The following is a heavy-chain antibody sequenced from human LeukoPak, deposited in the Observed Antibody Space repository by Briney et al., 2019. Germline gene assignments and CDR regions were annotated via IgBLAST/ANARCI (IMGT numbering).Heavy chain of an antibody. CDR1: GGSISSYY. V-gene: IGHV4-59*01. CDR3: ARENIAAAGRKAPNNWFDP. Sequence: SETLSLTCTVSGGSISSYYWSWIRQPPGKGLEWIGYIYYSGSTNYNPSLKSRVTISVATSKNQFSLKLSSVTAADTAVYYCARENIAAAGRKAPNNWFDPWGQGTLVTVSS. D-gene: IGHD6-13*01. CDR2: IYYSGST. J-gene: IGHJ5*02.